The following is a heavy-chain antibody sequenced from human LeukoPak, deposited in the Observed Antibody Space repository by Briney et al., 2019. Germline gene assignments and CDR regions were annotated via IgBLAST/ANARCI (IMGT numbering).Heavy chain of an antibody. V-gene: IGHV3-23*01. J-gene: IGHJ4*02. CDR1: GFTFSSYA. CDR2: ISGGGGST. CDR3: AKVFFYDSSGYSSPFDY. Sequence: PGGSLRLSCAVSGFTFSSYAMTWVRQAPGKGLEWISSISGGGGSTYYADSVKGRFTMSRDNSKNTLYLQMNSLRAEDTAVYYCAKVFFYDSSGYSSPFDYWGQGTLVTVSS. D-gene: IGHD3-22*01.